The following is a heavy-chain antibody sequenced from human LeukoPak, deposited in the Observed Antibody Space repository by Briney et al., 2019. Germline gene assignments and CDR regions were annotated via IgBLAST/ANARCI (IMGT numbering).Heavy chain of an antibody. J-gene: IGHJ4*02. Sequence: ASVKVSCKASGYTFTSYAMHWVRQAPGQRLEWMGWINAGNGNTKYSQKFQGRVTITRDTSASTAYMELSSLRSEDTAVYYCVRDRGGAAAQTLDYWGQGTLVTVSS. CDR1: GYTFTSYA. V-gene: IGHV1-3*01. D-gene: IGHD6-13*01. CDR2: INAGNGNT. CDR3: VRDRGGAAAQTLDY.